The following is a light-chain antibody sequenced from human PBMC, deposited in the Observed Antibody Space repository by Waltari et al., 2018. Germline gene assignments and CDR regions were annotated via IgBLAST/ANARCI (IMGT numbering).Light chain of an antibody. CDR1: ALPKPY. CDR2: KDT. CDR3: QSADSSGKV. Sequence: SYELTQPPSVSVSPGQTARITCSGDALPKPYACWYQHKPGQAPVVVIYKDTERPSGIPERFSGSSSGTTVTLTISGVQAEDEADYYCQSADSSGKVFGGGTTLTVL. V-gene: IGLV3-25*03. J-gene: IGLJ2*01.